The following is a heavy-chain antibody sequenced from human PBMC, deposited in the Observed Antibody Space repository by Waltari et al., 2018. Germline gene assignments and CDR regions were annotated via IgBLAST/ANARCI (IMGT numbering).Heavy chain of an antibody. CDR2: VNPNTGDT. CDR3: ARVLYDFWGGYHPNDVFDF. D-gene: IGHD3-3*01. CDR1: GYTFTGHF. V-gene: IGHV1-2*02. Sequence: QVHLVQSGAEVKKPGASVTVSCKAPGYTFTGHFIHWLRQAPGQGLEWVGSVNPNTGDTYSAQKFEGRVTMTRDTSISTAYLDLSRLTSDDTAVYYCARVLYDFWGGYHPNDVFDFWGQGTVVIVSS. J-gene: IGHJ3*01.